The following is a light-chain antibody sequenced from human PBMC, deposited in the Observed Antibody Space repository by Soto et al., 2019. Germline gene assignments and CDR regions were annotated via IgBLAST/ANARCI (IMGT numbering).Light chain of an antibody. CDR3: QQLYSYPLT. CDR1: QGITSY. V-gene: IGKV1-9*01. Sequence: IQVTQSPSPLSASVGDRVTITCRASQGITSYLAWYQQKPGKAPKLLIYAASALQTGVSSRFSGSGYRTDFALTISNLQPEDFATYFCQQLYSYPLTFGGGTTVEF. J-gene: IGKJ4*01. CDR2: AAS.